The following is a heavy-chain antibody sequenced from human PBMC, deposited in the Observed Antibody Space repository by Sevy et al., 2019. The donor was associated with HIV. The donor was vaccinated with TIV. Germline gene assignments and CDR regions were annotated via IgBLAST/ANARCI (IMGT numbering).Heavy chain of an antibody. J-gene: IGHJ4*02. CDR3: ARGGSYDHYFDY. CDR2: ISSSSSYI. CDR1: GFTFSSYS. Sequence: GGSLRLSCAASGFTFSSYSMNWVRQAPGKGLEWVSSISSSSSYIYYADSVKGRFTISRDNAKNSLYLQMNSLRAEDTAVYYCARGGSYDHYFDYWGQGTLVTVSS. V-gene: IGHV3-21*01. D-gene: IGHD5-18*01.